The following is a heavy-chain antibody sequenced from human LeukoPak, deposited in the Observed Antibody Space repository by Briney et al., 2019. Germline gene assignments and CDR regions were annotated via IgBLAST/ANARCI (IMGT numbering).Heavy chain of an antibody. Sequence: GGSLRLSCAASGFTVSSNYMSWVRQAPGKGLEWVSVIYSGGSTYYADSVKGRFTISRDNSKNTLFLQMNSLRPEDTAVYYCASKWFCGGDCYYQIDFWGQGTLVTVSS. V-gene: IGHV3-53*05. J-gene: IGHJ4*02. D-gene: IGHD2-21*02. CDR3: ASKWFCGGDCYYQIDF. CDR2: IYSGGST. CDR1: GFTVSSNY.